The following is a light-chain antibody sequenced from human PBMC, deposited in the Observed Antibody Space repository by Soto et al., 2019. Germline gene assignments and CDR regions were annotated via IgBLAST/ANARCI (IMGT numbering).Light chain of an antibody. CDR1: QSVRSN. CDR3: QQYNNWPSVT. CDR2: GAS. Sequence: EIMMTQSPATLSVSPGERATLSCRASQSVRSNLAWYQQKPGQAPRLLIYGASTRATGIPARFSGSGSGTEFTLTISSLQSVDFSVYYCQQYNNWPSVTFGQGTRLEIK. V-gene: IGKV3-15*01. J-gene: IGKJ5*01.